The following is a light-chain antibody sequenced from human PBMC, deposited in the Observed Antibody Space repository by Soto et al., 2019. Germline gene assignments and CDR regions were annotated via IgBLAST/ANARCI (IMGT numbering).Light chain of an antibody. CDR1: QSVSSD. J-gene: IGKJ1*01. CDR2: GAS. Sequence: EILITQSPATLSVSPGERATPSCRASQSVSSDLAWYHQKPGQAPRLLIYGASHRDTGIPARFSGSGSGTEFTLTINSLQSEDFAVYYCQQYNNWPRTFGQGTKLDIK. V-gene: IGKV3-15*01. CDR3: QQYNNWPRT.